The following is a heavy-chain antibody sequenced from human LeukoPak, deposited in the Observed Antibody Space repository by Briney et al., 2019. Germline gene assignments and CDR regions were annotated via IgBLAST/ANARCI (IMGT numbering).Heavy chain of an antibody. V-gene: IGHV3-74*01. CDR2: MKTDGSTI. Sequence: GGSLRLSCAASGFRFSYSWMYWVRQGPGKGPVWVSRMKTDGSTIEYADSVKGRFTISRDNAKNTLFLQMSSLRVEDTAVYYCARGADHGGSYYPDWGQGTRVTVSS. D-gene: IGHD3-10*01. J-gene: IGHJ4*02. CDR3: ARGADHGGSYYPD. CDR1: GFRFSYSW.